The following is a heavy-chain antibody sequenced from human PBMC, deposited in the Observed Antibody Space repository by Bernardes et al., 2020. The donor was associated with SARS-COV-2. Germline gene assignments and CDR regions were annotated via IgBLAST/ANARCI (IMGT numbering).Heavy chain of an antibody. CDR3: ARVVGGGDPLDY. V-gene: IGHV1-46*01. Sequence: ASMKVSCKASGYTFTSYYMHWVRQAPGQGLEWMGIINPSGGSTSYAQKFQGRVTMTRDTSTSTVYMELSSLRSEDTAVYYCARVVGGGDPLDYWGQGTLVTVSS. J-gene: IGHJ4*02. D-gene: IGHD2-21*02. CDR1: GYTFTSYY. CDR2: INPSGGST.